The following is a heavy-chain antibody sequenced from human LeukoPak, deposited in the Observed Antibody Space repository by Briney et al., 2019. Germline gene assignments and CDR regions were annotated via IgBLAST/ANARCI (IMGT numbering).Heavy chain of an antibody. Sequence: GGSLRLSCAASGFTFSSYGTHWVRQAPGKGLEWVAVISYDGSNKYYADSVKGRFTISRDNSKNTLYLQMNSLRAEDTAVYYCAKDVAGDYYMYYFDYWGQGTLVTVSS. CDR3: AKDVAGDYYMYYFDY. V-gene: IGHV3-30*18. CDR1: GFTFSSYG. D-gene: IGHD4-17*01. CDR2: ISYDGSNK. J-gene: IGHJ4*02.